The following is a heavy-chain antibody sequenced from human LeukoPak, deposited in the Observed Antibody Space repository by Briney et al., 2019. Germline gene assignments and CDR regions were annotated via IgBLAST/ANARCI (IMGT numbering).Heavy chain of an antibody. J-gene: IGHJ4*02. CDR1: GGSISSGGYY. CDR2: IYYSGST. CDR3: ARGDLLREVVYFDY. Sequence: RASQTLSLTCTVSGGSISSGGYYWSWLREHPGKGLEWIGYIYYSGSTYYHPSLKSRVTISVDTSKNKFSLKLSSVTAADTAVYYCARGDLLREVVYFDYWGQGTLVTVSS. V-gene: IGHV4-31*03. D-gene: IGHD3-10*01.